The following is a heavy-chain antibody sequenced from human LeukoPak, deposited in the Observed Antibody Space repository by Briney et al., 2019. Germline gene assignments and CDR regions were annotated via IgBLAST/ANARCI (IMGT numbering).Heavy chain of an antibody. Sequence: PSETLSLTCTVSGGSLGSGRYYWAWIRRPPGKGLEWIGSIYNSWSTSYNPSLKSRVAMSVDTSKNQFSLRLSSVTAADTAVYYCARNITSLIPAGYFDYWGQGTLVAVSS. CDR1: GGSLGSGRYY. CDR2: IYNSWST. J-gene: IGHJ4*02. V-gene: IGHV4-39*01. D-gene: IGHD2-2*01. CDR3: ARNITSLIPAGYFDY.